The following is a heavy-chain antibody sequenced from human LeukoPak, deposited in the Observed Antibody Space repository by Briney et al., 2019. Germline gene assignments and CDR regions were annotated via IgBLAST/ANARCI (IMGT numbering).Heavy chain of an antibody. Sequence: ASVKVSCKASGYTFTGYYMHWVRQAPGQGLEWMGWINPNSGGTNYAQKFQGRVTMTRDTSISTAYMELSRLRSDDTAVYYCARVGVGYCSSTSCSHFDYWGQGTLVTVSS. J-gene: IGHJ4*02. D-gene: IGHD2-2*01. CDR1: GYTFTGYY. V-gene: IGHV1-2*02. CDR3: ARVGVGYCSSTSCSHFDY. CDR2: INPNSGGT.